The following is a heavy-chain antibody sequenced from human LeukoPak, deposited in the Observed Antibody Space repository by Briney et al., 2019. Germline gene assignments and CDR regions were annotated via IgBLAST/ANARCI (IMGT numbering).Heavy chain of an antibody. CDR1: GFTFSSYA. CDR3: EREGPSVTPYY. CDR2: INGNGGGK. Sequence: AGGSLRLSCAASGFTFSSYAMSWVRQAPGKGLEWVSAINGNGGGKYYADSVKGRFTISRDNSKNSLYLQMNSLRAEDTAVYYCEREGPSVTPYYWGQGTLVTVSS. V-gene: IGHV3-23*01. D-gene: IGHD4-17*01. J-gene: IGHJ4*02.